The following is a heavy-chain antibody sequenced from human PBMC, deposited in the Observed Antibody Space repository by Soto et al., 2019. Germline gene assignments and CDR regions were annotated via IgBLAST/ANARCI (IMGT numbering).Heavy chain of an antibody. CDR3: ARQSGTYYDILTGYSYFDY. CDR1: GGSFSGYY. J-gene: IGHJ4*02. CDR2: INHSGST. V-gene: IGHV4-34*01. D-gene: IGHD3-9*01. Sequence: SETLSLTCAVYGGSFSGYYWSWIRQPPGKGLEWIGEINHSGSTYYNPSLKSRVTISVDTSKNQFSLKLSSVTAADTAVYYCARQSGTYYDILTGYSYFDYWGQGTLVTVSS.